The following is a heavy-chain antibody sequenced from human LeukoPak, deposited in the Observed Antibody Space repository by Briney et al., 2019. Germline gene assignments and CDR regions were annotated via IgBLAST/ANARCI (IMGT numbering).Heavy chain of an antibody. CDR2: IWYDGSNK. V-gene: IGHV3-33*01. J-gene: IGHJ5*02. Sequence: GRSLRLSCAASGFTFSSYGMHWVRQAPGKGLEWVAVIWYDGSNKYYADSVKGRFTISRDNSKNTLNLQMNSLRAEDTAVYYCARGAAAGTYNWFDPWGQGTLVTVSS. CDR1: GFTFSSYG. D-gene: IGHD6-13*01. CDR3: ARGAAAGTYNWFDP.